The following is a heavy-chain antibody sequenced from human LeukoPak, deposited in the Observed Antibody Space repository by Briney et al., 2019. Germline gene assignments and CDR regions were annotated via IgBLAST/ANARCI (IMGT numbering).Heavy chain of an antibody. CDR3: AKEEGNTLGDY. CDR1: GFTFSSYG. CDR2: MRYDGNNK. Sequence: GGSLRLSCTTSGFTFSSYGMHWVRQAPGKGLEWVAFMRYDGNNKYYADSVKGRFPISKDNSKNTLYLQMNSLRSEDTAMYYCAKEEGNTLGDYWGQGTMVTVSS. V-gene: IGHV3-30*02. J-gene: IGHJ4*02. D-gene: IGHD7-27*01.